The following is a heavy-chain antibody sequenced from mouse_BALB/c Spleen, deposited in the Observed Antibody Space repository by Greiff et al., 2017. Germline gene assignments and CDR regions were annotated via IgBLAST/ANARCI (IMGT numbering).Heavy chain of an antibody. J-gene: IGHJ4*01. Sequence: QVQLKQPGAELVRPGASVKLSCKASGYTFTSYWINWVKQRPGQGLEWIGNIYPSDSYTNYNQKFKDKATLTVDKSSSTAYMQLSSPTSEDSAVYYCTRDTTVVANYAMDYWGQGTSVTVSS. CDR1: GYTFTSYW. CDR3: TRDTTVVANYAMDY. V-gene: IGHV1-69*02. CDR2: IYPSDSYT. D-gene: IGHD1-1*01.